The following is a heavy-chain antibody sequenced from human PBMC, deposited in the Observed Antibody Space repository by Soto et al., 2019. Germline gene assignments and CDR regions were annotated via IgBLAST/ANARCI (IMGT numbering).Heavy chain of an antibody. CDR2: IYHSGST. CDR1: GGSIISGGYP. CDR3: ARGGDYDSSGYLMDYYYGMDV. V-gene: IGHV4-30-2*01. Sequence: PSEILSLTCAVAGGSIISGGYPWSWIRQPPGKGLEWIGYIYHSGSTYYNPSLKSRVTISVDRSKNQFSLKLSSVTAADTAVYYCARGGDYDSSGYLMDYYYGMDVWGQGTTVTVSS. J-gene: IGHJ6*02. D-gene: IGHD3-22*01.